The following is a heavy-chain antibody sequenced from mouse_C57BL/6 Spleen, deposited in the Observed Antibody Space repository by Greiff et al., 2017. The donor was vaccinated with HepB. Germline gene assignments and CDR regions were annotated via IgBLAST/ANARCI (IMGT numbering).Heavy chain of an antibody. CDR3: ARSPYYGSSLDY. D-gene: IGHD1-1*01. Sequence: QVQLQQPGAELVKPGASVKLSCKASGYTFTSYWMQWVKQRPGQGLEWIGEIDPSDSYTNYNQKFKGKATLTVDTSSSTAYMQLSSLTSEDSAVYYCARSPYYGSSLDYWGQGTTLTVSS. J-gene: IGHJ2*01. V-gene: IGHV1-50*01. CDR2: IDPSDSYT. CDR1: GYTFTSYW.